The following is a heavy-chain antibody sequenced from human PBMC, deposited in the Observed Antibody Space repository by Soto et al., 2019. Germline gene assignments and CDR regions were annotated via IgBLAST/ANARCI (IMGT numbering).Heavy chain of an antibody. CDR2: ISYSGDVT. V-gene: IGHV3-23*01. D-gene: IGHD6-13*01. CDR3: AKGVGVAAPTTRTFDI. CDR1: GNTFSKYD. J-gene: IGHJ3*02. Sequence: GGSLRLSCVASGNTFSKYDLSWVRQAPGKGLEWVSSISYSGDVTPYADSVRGRFIISRDNSKNTLYLQMNSLRAEDMALYYCAKGVGVAAPTTRTFDIWGQGTMVTVSS.